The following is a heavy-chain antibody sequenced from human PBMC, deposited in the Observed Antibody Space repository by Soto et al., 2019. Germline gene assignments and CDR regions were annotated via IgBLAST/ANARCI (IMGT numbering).Heavy chain of an antibody. D-gene: IGHD6-13*01. Sequence: EVQLVESGGGLVQPGRSLRLSCAASGFTFDDYAMHWVRQVPGKGLEWVSGLNWNSGSIGSADSVKGRFAISRDNAKNSLHLQMNSLRAEDTAFYYCVKDESINWYSGHFRHWGQGTLVTVSS. J-gene: IGHJ1*01. CDR2: LNWNSGSI. V-gene: IGHV3-9*01. CDR1: GFTFDDYA. CDR3: VKDESINWYSGHFRH.